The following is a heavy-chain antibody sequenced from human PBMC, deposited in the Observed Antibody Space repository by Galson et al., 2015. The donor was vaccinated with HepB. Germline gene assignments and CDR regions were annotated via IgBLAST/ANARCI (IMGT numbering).Heavy chain of an antibody. V-gene: IGHV5-51*01. CDR3: ARHVNWNRWHYFDY. D-gene: IGHD1-20*01. CDR1: GYSFTNNW. CDR2: IYPADSQT. Sequence: QSGAEVKKPGESLKISCQGSGYSFTNNWIGWVRQMPGKGLEWMGIIYPADSQTKYSPSFEGQATISADKSISAAYLQWSSLKASDTAMYYCARHVNWNRWHYFDYWGQGTRVTVSS. J-gene: IGHJ4*02.